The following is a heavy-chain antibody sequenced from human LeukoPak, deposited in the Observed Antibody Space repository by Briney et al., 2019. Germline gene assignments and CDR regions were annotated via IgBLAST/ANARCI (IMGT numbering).Heavy chain of an antibody. CDR2: INHSGST. D-gene: IGHD1-26*01. V-gene: IGHV4-34*01. CDR1: GGSFSGYY. CDR3: ARSPITLVGATVDAFDI. J-gene: IGHJ3*02. Sequence: SETLSLTCAVYGGSFSGYYWSWIRQPPGKGLERIGEINHSGSTNYNPSLKSRVTISVDMSKNQFSLKLSSVTAADTAVYYCARSPITLVGATVDAFDIWGQGTMVTVSS.